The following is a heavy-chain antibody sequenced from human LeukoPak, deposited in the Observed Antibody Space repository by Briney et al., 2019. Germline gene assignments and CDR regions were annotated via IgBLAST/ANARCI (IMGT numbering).Heavy chain of an antibody. CDR1: GGSIRGYY. D-gene: IGHD6-13*01. CDR2: IYYSGST. CDR3: ARLYRGSWAYYFDY. V-gene: IGHV4-59*08. Sequence: SETLSLTCTVSGGSIRGYYWSWIRQPPGKGLEWIGYIYYSGSTNYNPSLQSRVTISVDTSKNQFSLNLTSVTAADTAVYYCARLYRGSWAYYFDYWGQGILVTVSS. J-gene: IGHJ4*02.